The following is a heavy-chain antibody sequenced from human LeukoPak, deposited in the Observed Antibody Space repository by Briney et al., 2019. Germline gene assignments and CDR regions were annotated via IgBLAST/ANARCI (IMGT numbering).Heavy chain of an antibody. V-gene: IGHV3-23*01. CDR2: ISDRDGST. CDR1: GXTFSSYA. J-gene: IGHJ4*02. D-gene: IGHD6-19*01. CDR3: AKDSSGWSKDY. Sequence: GGSLRLSCAASGXTFSSYAVSWVRQAPGKGLQWVSSISDRDGSTYYADSVKGRFTISRDNSKNTLYLQMNSLRVEDTAVYYCAKDSSGWSKDYWGQGTLVTVSS.